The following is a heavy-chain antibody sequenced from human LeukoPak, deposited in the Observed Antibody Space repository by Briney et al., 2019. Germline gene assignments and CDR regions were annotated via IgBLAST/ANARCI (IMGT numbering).Heavy chain of an antibody. CDR1: GGSISRYY. V-gene: IGHV4-4*09. CDR2: IYTSGST. J-gene: IGHJ6*03. CDR3: ARRLVGATRSYYYYYMDV. D-gene: IGHD1-26*01. Sequence: SETLSLTCTVSGGSISRYYWSWIRQPPGKGLEWIGYIYTSGSTNYNPSLKSRVTISVDTSKNQFSLKLSSVTAADTAVYYCARRLVGATRSYYYYYMDVWGKGTTVTVSS.